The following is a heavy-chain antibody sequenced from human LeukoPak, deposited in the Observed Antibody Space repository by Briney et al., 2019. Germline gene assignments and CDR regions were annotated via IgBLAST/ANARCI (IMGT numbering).Heavy chain of an antibody. Sequence: PGASVKVSCKASGGTFSSYAISWVRQAPGQGLEWMGGIIPIFGTANYAQKFQGRVTITADESTSTAYMELSSLRSEDTAVYYCARGDTYYDFWSGYSTWGQGTLVTVSS. CDR2: IIPIFGTA. V-gene: IGHV1-69*13. D-gene: IGHD3-3*01. J-gene: IGHJ4*02. CDR3: ARGDTYYDFWSGYST. CDR1: GGTFSSYA.